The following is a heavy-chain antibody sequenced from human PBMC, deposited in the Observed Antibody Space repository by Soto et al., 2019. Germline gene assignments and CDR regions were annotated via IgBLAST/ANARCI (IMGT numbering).Heavy chain of an antibody. J-gene: IGHJ4*02. CDR3: ASGTSYYDFWSGHAEAYFDY. Sequence: ASVKVSCKASGYTFTGYYMHWVRQAPGQGLEWVGWINPNSGGTNYAQKFQGRVTMTRDTSISTAYMELSRLRSDDTAVYYCASGTSYYDFWSGHAEAYFDYWGQGTLVTVSS. CDR1: GYTFTGYY. CDR2: INPNSGGT. D-gene: IGHD3-3*01. V-gene: IGHV1-2*02.